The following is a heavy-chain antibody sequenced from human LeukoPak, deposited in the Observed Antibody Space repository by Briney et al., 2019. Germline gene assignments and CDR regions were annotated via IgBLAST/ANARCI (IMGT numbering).Heavy chain of an antibody. V-gene: IGHV3-21*01. CDR3: ATYIVGPTLDY. Sequence: GGSLRLSCAASGFTFSSHSMNWVRQAPGKGLEWVSSISSSSSYIYYADSVKGRFTISRDNAKNSLFLQMNSLRAEDTAVYYCATYIVGPTLDYWGQGTLVTVSS. D-gene: IGHD1-26*01. J-gene: IGHJ4*02. CDR2: ISSSSSYI. CDR1: GFTFSSHS.